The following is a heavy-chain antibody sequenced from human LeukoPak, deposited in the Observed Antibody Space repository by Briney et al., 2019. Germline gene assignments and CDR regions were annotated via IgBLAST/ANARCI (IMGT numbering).Heavy chain of an antibody. Sequence: GGSLRLSCAASGFTFSDYYMSWVRQAPGKGLEWVSVISGSGDSTYYADSVEGRCTISRDNSKDALYLQMNSLRAEDTAVYYCAKVASHWGQGTLVTVSS. CDR3: AKVASH. CDR1: GFTFSDYY. J-gene: IGHJ4*02. V-gene: IGHV3-23*01. CDR2: ISGSGDST.